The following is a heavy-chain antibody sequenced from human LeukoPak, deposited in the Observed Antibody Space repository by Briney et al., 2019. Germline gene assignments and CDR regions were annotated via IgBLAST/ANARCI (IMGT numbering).Heavy chain of an antibody. CDR2: ISGSGGGT. Sequence: GGSLRLSCAASGFTFSSYAMTWVRQAPGKGLEWVSAISGSGGGTYYVDSVKGRFTISRDNSKNTLYLQMNSLRAEDTAEYFCAKGLRDGYNQYCDYWGQGTLVTVSS. CDR1: GFTFSSYA. V-gene: IGHV3-23*01. J-gene: IGHJ4*02. CDR3: AKGLRDGYNQYCDY. D-gene: IGHD5-24*01.